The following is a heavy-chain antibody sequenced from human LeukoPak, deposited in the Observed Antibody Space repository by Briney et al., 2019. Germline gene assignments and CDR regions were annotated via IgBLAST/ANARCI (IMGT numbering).Heavy chain of an antibody. CDR2: ISSNGGST. CDR3: VKGSHGPDYDFWSGYHY. D-gene: IGHD3-3*01. Sequence: GGSLRLSCSASEFTFSSYAMHWVRQAPGKGLEYVSAISSNGGSTYYADSVKGRFTISRDNSKNTLYLQMSSLRAEDTAVYYCVKGSHGPDYDFWSGYHYWGQGTLVTVSS. CDR1: EFTFSSYA. J-gene: IGHJ4*02. V-gene: IGHV3-64D*06.